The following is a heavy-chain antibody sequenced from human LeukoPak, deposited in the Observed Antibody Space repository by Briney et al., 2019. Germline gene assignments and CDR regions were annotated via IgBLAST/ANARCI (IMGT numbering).Heavy chain of an antibody. V-gene: IGHV3-9*01. D-gene: IGHD5-12*01. CDR2: ISWNGAIK. J-gene: IGHJ6*02. Sequence: PGGSLRLSCATSGWIFDDYGRHWVRQAPRKGLEWVSGISWNGAIKVYADSVKGRFTISRENDKKSLYLQMNGLRAEDTALYYCAKDISIGGYADGYFYGMDAWGQGTTVTVSS. CDR3: AKDISIGGYADGYFYGMDA. CDR1: GWIFDDYG.